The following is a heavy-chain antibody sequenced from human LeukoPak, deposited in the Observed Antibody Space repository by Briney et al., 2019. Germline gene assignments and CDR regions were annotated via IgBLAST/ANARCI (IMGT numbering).Heavy chain of an antibody. V-gene: IGHV1-24*01. Sequence: ASVKVSCKVSGYTLTKLSMHWVRQAPGKGLEWMGGFDPEDGETIYAQKFQGRVTMTRDTSITTAYMELSRLRSDDTAVYYCARDLIPGASAYDAFDIWGQGTMVTVSS. CDR1: GYTLTKLS. CDR2: FDPEDGET. J-gene: IGHJ3*02. D-gene: IGHD2-2*01. CDR3: ARDLIPGASAYDAFDI.